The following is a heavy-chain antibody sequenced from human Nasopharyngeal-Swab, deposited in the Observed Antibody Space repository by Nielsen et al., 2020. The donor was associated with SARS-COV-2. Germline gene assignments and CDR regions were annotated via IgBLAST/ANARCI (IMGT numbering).Heavy chain of an antibody. D-gene: IGHD3-3*01. CDR2: IDPSDSYT. CDR1: GYSFTSYW. V-gene: IGHV5-10-1*01. Sequence: GESLKISCQGPGYSFTSYWISWVRQMPGKGLEWMGRIDPSDSYTNYSPSFQGHVTISADKSISTAYLQWSSLKASDTAMYYCARQIRFLEWLPYYYYYMDVWGKGTTVTVSS. J-gene: IGHJ6*03. CDR3: ARQIRFLEWLPYYYYYMDV.